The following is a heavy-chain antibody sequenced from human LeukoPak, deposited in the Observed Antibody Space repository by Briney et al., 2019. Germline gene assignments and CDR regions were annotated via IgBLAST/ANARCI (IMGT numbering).Heavy chain of an antibody. D-gene: IGHD6-13*01. V-gene: IGHV1-18*01. CDR3: ARDAGRHIAAAGTFDY. Sequence: GASVKVSCKASGYTFTSNGINWVRQAPGQGLEWMGWISGYSGNAKYAQKFQGRVTMTTDTSTSTAYMEVRSLRSDDTAVYYCARDAGRHIAAAGTFDYWGQGTLVTVSS. CDR1: GYTFTSNG. J-gene: IGHJ4*02. CDR2: ISGYSGNA.